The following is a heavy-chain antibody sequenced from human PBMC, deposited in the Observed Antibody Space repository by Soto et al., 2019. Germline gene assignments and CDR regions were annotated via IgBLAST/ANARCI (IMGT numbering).Heavy chain of an antibody. CDR2: IRHAGT. CDR3: ARLPYLSYFDS. J-gene: IGHJ4*02. CDR1: GGAFSTYY. V-gene: IGHV4-34*01. Sequence: QVHLQQWGAGLLKPSETLSLTCGVYGGAFSTYYWSWVRQPPGKGLEWIGEIRHAGTNNSPSLEGRVTISRDTSKNQFSLRLTSVTAADTALYYCARLPYLSYFDSWGQGTLVTVSS.